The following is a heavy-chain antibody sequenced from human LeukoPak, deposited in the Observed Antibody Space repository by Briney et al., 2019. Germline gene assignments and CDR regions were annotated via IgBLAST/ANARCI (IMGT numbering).Heavy chain of an antibody. CDR3: ARGLGYCSSTSCYLDV. CDR1: GFTFSSYS. V-gene: IGHV3-48*01. D-gene: IGHD2-2*01. Sequence: TGGSLRLSCAASGFTFSSYSMNWVRQAPGKGLEWVSYISSSSSTIYYADSVKGRFTISRDNAKNSLYLQMNSLRAEDTAVYYCARGLGYCSSTSCYLDVWGKGTTVTVSS. J-gene: IGHJ6*03. CDR2: ISSSSSTI.